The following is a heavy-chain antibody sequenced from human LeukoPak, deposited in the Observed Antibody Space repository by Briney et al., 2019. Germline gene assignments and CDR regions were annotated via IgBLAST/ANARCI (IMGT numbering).Heavy chain of an antibody. V-gene: IGHV4-59*01. Sequence: SETLSLTCTVSGGSISSYYWSWIRQPPGKGLEWIGYIYYSGSTNYNPSLKSRVTISVDTSKSQFSLKLSSVTAADTAVYYCARLEFLTGYSYYFDYWGQGTLVTVSS. D-gene: IGHD3-9*01. CDR2: IYYSGST. CDR1: GGSISSYY. J-gene: IGHJ4*02. CDR3: ARLEFLTGYSYYFDY.